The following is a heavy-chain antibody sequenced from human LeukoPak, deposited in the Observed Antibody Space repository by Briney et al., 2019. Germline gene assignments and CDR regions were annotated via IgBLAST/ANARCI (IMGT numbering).Heavy chain of an antibody. Sequence: GGSLRLSCAASGFTFSSYSMNWVRQAPGKGLEWVSYISSFSGTIYYADSVKGRFTISRDNAKNSLYLQMNSLRAEDTAVYYCARRRDSGSLQHFDYWGQGTLVTASS. CDR2: ISSFSGTI. CDR3: ARRRDSGSLQHFDY. V-gene: IGHV3-48*01. J-gene: IGHJ4*02. CDR1: GFTFSSYS. D-gene: IGHD1-26*01.